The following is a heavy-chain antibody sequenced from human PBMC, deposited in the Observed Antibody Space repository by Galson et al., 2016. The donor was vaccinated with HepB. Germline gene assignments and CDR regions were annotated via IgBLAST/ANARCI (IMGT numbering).Heavy chain of an antibody. V-gene: IGHV1-18*01. D-gene: IGHD3-22*01. CDR1: GYTFNSYG. CDR3: ARDPPRWGDYHSSGSFDH. CDR2: ISAYNGNT. J-gene: IGHJ4*02. Sequence: SCKASGYTFNSYGISWVRQAPGQGLEWMGWISAYNGNTNYDQRFQGRVTMTTDTSTNTGYMELRSLRSDDTAVYYCARDPPRWGDYHSSGSFDHWGQGTLVTVSS.